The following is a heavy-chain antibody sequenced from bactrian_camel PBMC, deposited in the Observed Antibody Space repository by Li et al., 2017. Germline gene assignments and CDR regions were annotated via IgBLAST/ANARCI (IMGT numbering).Heavy chain of an antibody. D-gene: IGHD2*01. Sequence: HVQLVESGGGLVQPGESLRLSCSASGFMFSRNFLLWVRQAPGKGIEWVASVSTDVTSTYYADSVRGRFTISRDNAKNTLYLQMVSLKPEDTAVYYCAQKSYLWDDDLTHNWRSRGQGTQVTVS. CDR1: GFMFSRNF. J-gene: IGHJ4*01. V-gene: IGHV3S1*01. CDR2: VSTDVTST. CDR3: AQKSYLWDDDLTHNWRS.